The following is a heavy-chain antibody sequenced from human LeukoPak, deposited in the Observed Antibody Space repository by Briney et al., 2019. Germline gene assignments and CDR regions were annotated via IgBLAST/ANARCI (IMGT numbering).Heavy chain of an antibody. J-gene: IGHJ3*02. CDR2: FIPMFSKT. CDR1: GGTFTSYA. D-gene: IGHD5-18*01. V-gene: IGHV1-69*05. CDR3: ARDRYSYGRDAFDI. Sequence: ASVKVSCKASGGTFTSYAINWVRQAPGQGLEWMGDFIPMFSKTNYAQKLQGRVTMTTDTSTSTAYMELRSLRSDDTAVYYCARDRYSYGRDAFDIWGQGTMVTVSS.